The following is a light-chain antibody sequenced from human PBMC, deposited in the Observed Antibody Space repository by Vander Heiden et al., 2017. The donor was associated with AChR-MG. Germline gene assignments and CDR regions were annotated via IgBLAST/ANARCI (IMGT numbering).Light chain of an antibody. CDR2: GAS. CDR3: LKYNTAPRT. Sequence: DIQMTQSPSSLSASEGDRATITCRASQGISNYLAWYQQRPGKVPKLLIYGASTLQSGVPSRFSGSGSGTEFTLSISSLQPEDVAAYYCLKYNTAPRTFGHGTKVDIK. J-gene: IGKJ1*01. CDR1: QGISNY. V-gene: IGKV1-27*01.